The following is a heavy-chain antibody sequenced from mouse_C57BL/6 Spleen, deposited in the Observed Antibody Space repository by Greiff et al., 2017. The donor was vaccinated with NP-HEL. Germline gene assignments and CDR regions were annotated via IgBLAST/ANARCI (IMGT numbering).Heavy chain of an antibody. CDR2: ISSGSSTI. V-gene: IGHV5-17*01. D-gene: IGHD2-12*01. CDR1: GFTFSDYG. CDR3: ARKRQDYAMDY. J-gene: IGHJ4*01. Sequence: EVQVVESGGGLVKPGGSLKLPCAASGFTFSDYGMHWVRQAPEKGLEWVAYISSGSSTIYYADTVKGRFTISRDNAKNTLFLQMTSLRSEDTAMYCCARKRQDYAMDYWGQGTSVTVSS.